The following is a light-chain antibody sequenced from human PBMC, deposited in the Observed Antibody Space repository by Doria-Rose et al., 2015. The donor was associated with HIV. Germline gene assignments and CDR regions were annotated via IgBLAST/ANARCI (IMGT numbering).Light chain of an antibody. CDR2: DGS. CDR3: HQYGTSWT. Sequence: TQSPGTLSLSPGERATLSCRASQSFSSAYLAWYQQKPGQAPSLLIYDGSTRATGVPDRFSASGSGTDFTLTINRLEPEDFALYYCHQYGTSWTFGQGTKVEI. CDR1: QSFSSAY. V-gene: IGKV3-20*01. J-gene: IGKJ1*01.